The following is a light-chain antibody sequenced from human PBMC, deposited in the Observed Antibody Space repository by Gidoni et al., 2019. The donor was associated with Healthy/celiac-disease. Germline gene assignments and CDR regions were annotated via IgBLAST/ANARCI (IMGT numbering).Light chain of an antibody. J-gene: IGKJ1*01. CDR2: GAS. Sequence: IVLTHTPGTLSLSPGERATLSCRASQSVSSSYLAWYQQKPGQDPRLLIYGASSRATGIPDRFSGSRSGTDFTLTISRLEPEDFAVYYCQQYGSSPETFGQGTKVEIK. CDR1: QSVSSSY. CDR3: QQYGSSPET. V-gene: IGKV3-20*01.